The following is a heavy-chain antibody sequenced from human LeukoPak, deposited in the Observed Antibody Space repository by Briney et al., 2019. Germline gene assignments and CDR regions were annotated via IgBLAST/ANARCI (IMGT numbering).Heavy chain of an antibody. V-gene: IGHV4-39*02. CDR3: AREWQYQFDY. D-gene: IGHD4-11*01. CDR1: GGSISSSSYY. J-gene: IGHJ4*02. Sequence: PSETLSLTCTVSGGSISSSSYYWGWIRQPPGKGLEWIGSTYYSGSTYYNPSLKSRVTISVDTSKNQFSLKLSSVTAADTAVYYCAREWQYQFDYWGQGSLVTVSS. CDR2: TYYSGST.